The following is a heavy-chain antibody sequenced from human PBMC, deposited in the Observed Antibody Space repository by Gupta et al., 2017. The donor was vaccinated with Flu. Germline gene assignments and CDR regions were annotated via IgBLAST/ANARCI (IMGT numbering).Heavy chain of an antibody. CDR3: ARGHWDN. CDR1: GVTFSSHD. Sequence: AASGVTFSSHDMSWVRQATGRGLEWVSLIRRRAGTYYGDTVRGRFTSARDNAKNSLYMQMSGLRDEDTAVYDGARGHWDNWGQGTLVTVSS. V-gene: IGHV3-48*03. CDR2: IRRRAGT. J-gene: IGHJ4*02.